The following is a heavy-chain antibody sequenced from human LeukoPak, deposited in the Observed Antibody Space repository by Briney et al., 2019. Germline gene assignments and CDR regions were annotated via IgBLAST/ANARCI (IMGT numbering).Heavy chain of an antibody. Sequence: AGGSLRLSCAASGFTVSSNYMSWVRQAPGKGLEGVSVIYSGGSTYYADSVKGRFTISRDNSKNTLYLQMNSLRAEDTAVYYCARYCSGGSCYWDAFDIWGQGTMVTVSS. V-gene: IGHV3-66*01. J-gene: IGHJ3*02. D-gene: IGHD2-15*01. CDR2: IYSGGST. CDR1: GFTVSSNY. CDR3: ARYCSGGSCYWDAFDI.